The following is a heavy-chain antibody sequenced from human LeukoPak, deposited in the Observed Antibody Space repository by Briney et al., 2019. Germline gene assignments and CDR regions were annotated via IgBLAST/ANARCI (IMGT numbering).Heavy chain of an antibody. CDR3: ARGDDSGYYDYFDY. Sequence: GGSLRLSCAASGFTLTSYGMHWVRQAPGKGLEWVAVISYEKNEEFCADSVKGRFTISRDFSKNTVFLHMNSLRAEDTAMYYCARGDDSGYYDYFDYWGQGALVTVSS. D-gene: IGHD3-22*01. CDR2: ISYEKNEE. J-gene: IGHJ4*02. V-gene: IGHV3-30*03. CDR1: GFTLTSYG.